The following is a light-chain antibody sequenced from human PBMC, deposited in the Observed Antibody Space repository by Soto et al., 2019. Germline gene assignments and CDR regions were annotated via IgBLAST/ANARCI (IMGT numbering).Light chain of an antibody. CDR2: GAS. Sequence: EIVLTQSPGTLSFSPGERATPSCRASQSITNTYLAWYQQKAGQVPRLLLYGASTRPTGIPDRFSGSGSGTDFTLTISRLEPDDFAVYYCQHCGSSPRTFGQGTKVEIK. J-gene: IGKJ1*01. CDR3: QHCGSSPRT. V-gene: IGKV3-20*01. CDR1: QSITNTY.